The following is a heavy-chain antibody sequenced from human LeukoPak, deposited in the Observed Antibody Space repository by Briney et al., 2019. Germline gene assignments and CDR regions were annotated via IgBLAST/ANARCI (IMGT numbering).Heavy chain of an antibody. V-gene: IGHV3-33*01. CDR3: ARDSRPMVRGVTNWFDP. D-gene: IGHD3-10*01. Sequence: GGSLRLSCAASGFTFSSYGMHWVRQAPGKGLEWVAVIWYDGSNKYYADSVKGRFTISRDNSKNTLYLQMSSLRAEDTAVYYCARDSRPMVRGVTNWFDPWGQGTLVTVSS. CDR1: GFTFSSYG. CDR2: IWYDGSNK. J-gene: IGHJ5*02.